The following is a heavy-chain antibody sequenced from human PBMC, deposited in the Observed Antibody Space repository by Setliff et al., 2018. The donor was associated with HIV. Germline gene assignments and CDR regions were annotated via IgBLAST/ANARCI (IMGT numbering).Heavy chain of an antibody. CDR2: INTDGSST. CDR1: GFTFSSYW. V-gene: IGHV3-74*01. J-gene: IGHJ4*02. Sequence: GSLRLSCAASGFTFSSYWMHWVRQVPGKGLVWVSRINTDGSSTSYADSVKGRFTISRDNAKNTVYLQMNSPRAEDTAMYYCAKTQTVITVYGPFDSWGQGTPVTVSS. CDR3: AKTQTVITVYGPFDS. D-gene: IGHD4-4*01.